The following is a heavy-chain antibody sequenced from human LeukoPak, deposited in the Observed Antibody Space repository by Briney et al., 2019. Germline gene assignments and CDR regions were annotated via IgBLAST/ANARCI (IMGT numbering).Heavy chain of an antibody. J-gene: IGHJ5*02. CDR3: ARCVYQLLSDP. D-gene: IGHD2-2*01. CDR2: IYHSGST. CDR1: GYSISSGYY. V-gene: IGHV4-38-2*01. Sequence: SETLSLTCAVSGYSISSGYYWGWIRQPPGKGLEWIGSIYHSGSTYYNPSLKSRVTISVDTSKNQFSLKLSSVTAADTAVYYCARCVYQLLSDPWGQGTLVTVSS.